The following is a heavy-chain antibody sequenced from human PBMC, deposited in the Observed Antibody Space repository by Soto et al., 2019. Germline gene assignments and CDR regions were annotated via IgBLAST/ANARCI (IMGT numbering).Heavy chain of an antibody. J-gene: IGHJ6*02. CDR3: IWQQDFYYGRAV. V-gene: IGHV3-15*07. D-gene: IGHD6-13*01. Sequence: EVQLVESGGGLVTPGGSLTLSCAASGFSFSPARMNWVRQAPGKGLEWAGLIKSKGGGGTADYAAPVKGRFIISRDDSKNTIYLQMNSLKPEDTALYYCIWQQDFYYGRAVWGQGTTVTVSS. CDR1: GFSFSPAR. CDR2: IKSKGGGGTA.